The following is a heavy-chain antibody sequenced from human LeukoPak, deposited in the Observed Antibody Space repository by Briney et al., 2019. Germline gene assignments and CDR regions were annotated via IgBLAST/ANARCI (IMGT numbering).Heavy chain of an antibody. J-gene: IGHJ4*02. Sequence: GGSLRLSCAASGFTFSSYSMNWVRQAPGKGLEWVSSISSSSSYIYYADSVKGRFTISRDNAKNSLYLQMNSLRAEDTAVYYCARDLSSFDILTGYYPDYRGQGTLVTVSS. CDR3: ARDLSSFDILTGYYPDY. D-gene: IGHD3-9*01. CDR2: ISSSSSYI. CDR1: GFTFSSYS. V-gene: IGHV3-21*01.